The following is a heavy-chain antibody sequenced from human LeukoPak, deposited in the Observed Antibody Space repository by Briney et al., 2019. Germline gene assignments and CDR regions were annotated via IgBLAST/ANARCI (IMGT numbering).Heavy chain of an antibody. J-gene: IGHJ4*02. CDR1: GYTFTGYY. CDR2: INPNSGGT. CDR3: ASYARRDYDILTGCLGGLDY. D-gene: IGHD3-9*01. V-gene: IGHV1-2*02. Sequence: ASVKVSCKASGYTFTGYYMHWVRQAPGQGLEWMGWINPNSGGTNYAQKFQGRVTMTRDTSISTAYMGLSRLRSDDTAVYYCASYARRDYDILTGCLGGLDYWGQGTLVTVSS.